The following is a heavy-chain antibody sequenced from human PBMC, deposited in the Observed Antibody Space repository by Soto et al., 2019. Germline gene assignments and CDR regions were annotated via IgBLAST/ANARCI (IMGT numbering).Heavy chain of an antibody. CDR1: GYSFTSYW. CDR2: IDPSDSYT. D-gene: IGHD4-4*01. CDR3: ARHEQFYYYYYGMDV. V-gene: IGHV5-10-1*01. J-gene: IGHJ6*02. Sequence: GESLKISCKGSGYSFTSYWISWVRQMPGKGLEWMGRIDPSDSYTNYSPSFQGHVTISADKSISTAYLQWSSLKASGTAMYYCARHEQFYYYYYGMDVWGQGTAVTVSS.